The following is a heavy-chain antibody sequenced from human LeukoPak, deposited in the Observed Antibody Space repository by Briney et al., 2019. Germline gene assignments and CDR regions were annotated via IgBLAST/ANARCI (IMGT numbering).Heavy chain of an antibody. CDR2: INHSGST. V-gene: IGHV4-34*01. J-gene: IGHJ6*03. D-gene: IGHD6-19*01. CDR3: ARVWPYSSGWFYYYYYYMDV. Sequence: SETLSLTCAVYGGSFSGYYWSWIRQPPGKGLEWIGEINHSGSTNYNPSLKSRVTISVDTSKNQFSLKLSSVTAADTAVYYCARVWPYSSGWFYYYYYYMDVWGKGTTVTVSS. CDR1: GGSFSGYY.